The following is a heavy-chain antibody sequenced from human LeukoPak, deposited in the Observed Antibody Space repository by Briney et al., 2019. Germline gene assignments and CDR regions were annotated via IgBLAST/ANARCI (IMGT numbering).Heavy chain of an antibody. CDR2: IYYSGST. Sequence: SETLSLTCTVSGGSISSYYWSWIRQPPGKGLEWIGYIYYSGSTNYNPSLKSRVTISVDTSKNQFSLKLSSVTAADTAVYYCASLYGSGSYHNEYYFDYWGQGTLVTVSS. V-gene: IGHV4-59*01. D-gene: IGHD3-10*01. CDR1: GGSISSYY. J-gene: IGHJ4*02. CDR3: ASLYGSGSYHNEYYFDY.